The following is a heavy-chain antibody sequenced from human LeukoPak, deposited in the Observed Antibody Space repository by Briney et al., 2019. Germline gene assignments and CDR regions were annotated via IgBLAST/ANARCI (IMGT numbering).Heavy chain of an antibody. CDR1: GFSFSSYG. J-gene: IGHJ3*02. CDR2: IRYDGNNK. CDR3: AKGYGDLVAFDI. Sequence: GGSLRLSCAASGFSFSSYGMDWVRQAPGKGLEWVAFIRYDGNNKDYADSVKGRFTISRDNSKNTLYLQVNSLRVEDAAVYYCAKGYGDLVAFDIWGQGTMVTVSS. V-gene: IGHV3-30*02. D-gene: IGHD4-17*01.